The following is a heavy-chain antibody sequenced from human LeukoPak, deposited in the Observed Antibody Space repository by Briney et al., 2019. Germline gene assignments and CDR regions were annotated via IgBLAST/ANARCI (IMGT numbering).Heavy chain of an antibody. CDR1: GFTFSSSS. J-gene: IGHJ4*02. CDR2: ISTSGDYK. D-gene: IGHD3-10*01. CDR3: ARNAEVGSSFDY. Sequence: GGSLRLSCAASGFTFSSSSMNWVRQAPGKGLEWVSSISTSGDYKYYADSVKGRFTISRDNAKNSLYLQMNSLRAEDTAVHYCARNAEVGSSFDYWGQGTLVTVSS. V-gene: IGHV3-21*01.